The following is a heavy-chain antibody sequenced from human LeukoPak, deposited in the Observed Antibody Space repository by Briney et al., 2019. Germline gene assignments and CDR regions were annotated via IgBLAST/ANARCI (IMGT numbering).Heavy chain of an antibody. J-gene: IGHJ6*02. D-gene: IGHD1-26*01. V-gene: IGHV3-74*03. CDR1: GFTISSYW. CDR3: AKVMEQRLYFYYYDMDV. Sequence: GGSLRLSCGATGFTISSYWMHWVRQAPGKGLVWVSRINGDGSSTTYADSVKGRFTISRDNAKNTLYLQMNSLRAEDTGVYYCAKVMEQRLYFYYYDMDVWGQGTMVIVSS. CDR2: INGDGSST.